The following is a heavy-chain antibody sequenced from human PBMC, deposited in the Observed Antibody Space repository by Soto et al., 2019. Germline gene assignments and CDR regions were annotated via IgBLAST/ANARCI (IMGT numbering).Heavy chain of an antibody. CDR2: IYYSGST. CDR1: GGSISSGGYY. D-gene: IGHD1-1*01. V-gene: IGHV4-31*03. Sequence: QVQLQESGPGLVKPSQTLSLTCTVSGGSISSGGYYWSWIRQHPGKGLEGIGYIYYSGSTYYNPSLKSRVTISVDTSKNQFSLKLSSVTAADTAVYYCARAPTGTDYYYYYMDVWGKGTTVTVSS. J-gene: IGHJ6*03. CDR3: ARAPTGTDYYYYYMDV.